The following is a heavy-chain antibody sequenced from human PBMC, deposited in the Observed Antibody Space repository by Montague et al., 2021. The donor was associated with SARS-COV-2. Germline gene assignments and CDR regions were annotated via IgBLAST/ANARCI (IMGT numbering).Heavy chain of an antibody. D-gene: IGHD6-19*01. CDR2: IFYTGAT. CDR3: ATLGAVAGNSFDF. J-gene: IGHJ3*01. CDR1: SGSFYGHY. Sequence: SETLSLTCTVSSGSFYGHYLAWIRQPPGKGLECIAYIFYTGATYYNPSLESRVSISVDTSKNQVALKVKSVTAADSAFYYCATLGAVAGNSFDFWGPGTFVIVSS. V-gene: IGHV4-59*11.